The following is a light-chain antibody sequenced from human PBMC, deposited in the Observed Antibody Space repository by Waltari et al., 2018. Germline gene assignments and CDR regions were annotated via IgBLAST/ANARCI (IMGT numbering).Light chain of an antibody. CDR2: DVS. Sequence: QSALTQPASVSGSPGQSITISCTGTSSDVGGYNYVSWYQQHPGKAPKLMIYDVSKRPSGVSNLFSGSKYGNTASLTISGLQAEDEADYYCSSYISSSTLELFGGGTSLTVL. CDR3: SSYISSSTLEL. CDR1: SSDVGGYNY. J-gene: IGLJ2*01. V-gene: IGLV2-14*03.